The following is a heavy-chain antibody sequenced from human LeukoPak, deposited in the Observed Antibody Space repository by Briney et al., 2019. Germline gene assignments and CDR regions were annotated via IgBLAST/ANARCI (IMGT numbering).Heavy chain of an antibody. J-gene: IGHJ2*01. CDR3: ARYSGYDSYWYFDL. D-gene: IGHD5-12*01. V-gene: IGHV4-59*08. Sequence: PSETLSLTCTVSGASISSYYWSWIRQPPGKGVEWIGYIYYSGGTNYNPSLKSRVTISVDTSKNQFSLKLSSVTAADTAVYYCARYSGYDSYWYFDLWGRGTLVTVSS. CDR1: GASISSYY. CDR2: IYYSGGT.